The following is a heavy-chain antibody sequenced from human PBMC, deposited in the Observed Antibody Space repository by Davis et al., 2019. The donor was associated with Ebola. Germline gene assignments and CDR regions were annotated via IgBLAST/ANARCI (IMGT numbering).Heavy chain of an antibody. V-gene: IGHV3-21*01. CDR3: ARGRQVGYDSSGYYRIYFDY. D-gene: IGHD3-22*01. Sequence: LSLTCAASGFTFSSYSMNWVRQAPGKGLEWVSSISSSSSYIYYADSVKGRFTISRDNAKNSLYLQMNSLRAEDTAVYYCARGRQVGYDSSGYYRIYFDYWGQGTLVTVSS. CDR1: GFTFSSYS. J-gene: IGHJ4*02. CDR2: ISSSSSYI.